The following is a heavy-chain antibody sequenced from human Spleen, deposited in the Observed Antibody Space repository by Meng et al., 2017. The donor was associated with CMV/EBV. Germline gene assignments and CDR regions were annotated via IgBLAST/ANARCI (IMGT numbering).Heavy chain of an antibody. CDR2: IHNRGST. Sequence: LTCSVSGGSVSSDSYYWSEIRQPPGKGLEWIGYIHNRGSTNYNPSLKSRVTILLDTSKNQFSLKLNSVTAADTAVYYCARASGGFSFWGQGTLVTVSS. V-gene: IGHV4-61*01. CDR1: GGSVSSDSYY. CDR3: ARASGGFSF. D-gene: IGHD3-10*01. J-gene: IGHJ4*02.